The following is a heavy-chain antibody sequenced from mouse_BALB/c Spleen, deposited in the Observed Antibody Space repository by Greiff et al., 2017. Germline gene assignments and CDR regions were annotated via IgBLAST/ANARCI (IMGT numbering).Heavy chain of an antibody. D-gene: IGHD1-2*01. CDR1: GYTFTSYT. CDR3: ARGGYGLSWFAY. CDR2: INPSSGYT. V-gene: IGHV1-4*02. J-gene: IGHJ3*01. Sequence: QVQLQQSAAELARPGASVKMSCKASGYTFTSYTMHWVKQRPGQGLEWIGYINPSSGYTEYNQKFKDKTTLTADKSSSTAYMQLSSLTSEDSAVYYCARGGYGLSWFAYWGQGTLVTVSA.